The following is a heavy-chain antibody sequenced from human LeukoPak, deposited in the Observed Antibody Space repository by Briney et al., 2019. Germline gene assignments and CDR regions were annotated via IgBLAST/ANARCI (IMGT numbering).Heavy chain of an antibody. Sequence: GGSLRLSCAASGFTFSSYGMHWVRQAPGKGLEWVAVIWYDGSNKYYADSVKGRFTISRDNSKNTLYLQMNSLRAEDTAVYYCARDLGGDYGGFDYWGQGTLVTVSP. CDR2: IWYDGSNK. CDR1: GFTFSSYG. V-gene: IGHV3-33*01. D-gene: IGHD4-17*01. J-gene: IGHJ4*02. CDR3: ARDLGGDYGGFDY.